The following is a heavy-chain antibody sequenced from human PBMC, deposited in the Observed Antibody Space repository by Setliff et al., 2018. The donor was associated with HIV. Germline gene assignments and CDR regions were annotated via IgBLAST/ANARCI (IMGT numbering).Heavy chain of an antibody. CDR1: GFTFSSYW. CDR2: IKRDGSEK. Sequence: LSLSCAASGFTFSSYWMSWVRQAPGKGLEWVDNIKRDGSEKYYADSVKGRFTISRDNAKNSLYLQMNSLRAEDTAVYYCARARGSPTSYFDYWGQGTLVTVSS. CDR3: ARARGSPTSYFDY. J-gene: IGHJ4*02. D-gene: IGHD1-26*01. V-gene: IGHV3-7*01.